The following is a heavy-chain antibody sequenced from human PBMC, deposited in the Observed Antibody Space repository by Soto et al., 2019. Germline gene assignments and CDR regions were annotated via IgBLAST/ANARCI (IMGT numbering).Heavy chain of an antibody. Sequence: SETLCLSCTVAGGSVSSGSYYGSWNRRPPGKGLEWIGYIYYSGSTNYNPSLKSRVTISVDTSKNQFSLKLSSVTAADTAVYYCARYDFWSGYYSAAGFNWFDPWGQGTLVTVSS. CDR3: ARYDFWSGYYSAAGFNWFDP. V-gene: IGHV4-61*01. D-gene: IGHD3-3*01. J-gene: IGHJ5*02. CDR1: GGSVSSGSYY. CDR2: IYYSGST.